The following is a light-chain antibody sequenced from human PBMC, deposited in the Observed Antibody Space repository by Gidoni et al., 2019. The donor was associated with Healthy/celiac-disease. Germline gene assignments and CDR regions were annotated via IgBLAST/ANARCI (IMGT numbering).Light chain of an antibody. CDR3: QTWGTGILYCV. Sequence: QLVLPQSPSASASLGASVKLTCTLSSGHSSYAIAWHQQQPAKGPRYLMKLNSDGSHSKGDGIPDRFSGSSSGAERYLTISSIQSEDEADYYCQTWGTGILYCVFGGGTKLTVL. J-gene: IGLJ3*02. CDR2: LNSDGSH. V-gene: IGLV4-69*01. CDR1: SGHSSYA.